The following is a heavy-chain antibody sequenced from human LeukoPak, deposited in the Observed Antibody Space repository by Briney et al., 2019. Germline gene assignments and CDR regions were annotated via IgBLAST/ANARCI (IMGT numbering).Heavy chain of an antibody. CDR3: ARAQCDDSKFKYYVNMDV. D-gene: IGHD3-10*02. CDR1: GYTFTSYD. CDR2: MNPKNGNK. J-gene: IGHJ6*03. Sequence: GASVKVSCTASGYTFTSYDINWVRQAPGQGPEWMGWMNPKNGNKGHAQKFQDRITMTSNTPISTAYMELSSLSSEDTAVYYCARAQCDDSKFKYYVNMDVWGKGTTVTVSS. V-gene: IGHV1-8*01.